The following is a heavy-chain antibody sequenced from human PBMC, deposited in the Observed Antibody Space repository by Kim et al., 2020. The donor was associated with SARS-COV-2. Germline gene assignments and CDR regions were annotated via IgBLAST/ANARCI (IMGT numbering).Heavy chain of an antibody. CDR1: GFTFSAYD. V-gene: IGHV3-23*01. CDR2: ISGSGGPT. J-gene: IGHJ3*02. D-gene: IGHD3-10*01. CDR3: AKDDRSGTTYDAFDI. Sequence: GGSLRLSCAASGFTFSAYDMSWVRQVPGKGLEWVSGISGSGGPTYYAGSVKGRFTISRDNSKNTLYLQMNTLRAEDTAIYYCAKDDRSGTTYDAFDIWG.